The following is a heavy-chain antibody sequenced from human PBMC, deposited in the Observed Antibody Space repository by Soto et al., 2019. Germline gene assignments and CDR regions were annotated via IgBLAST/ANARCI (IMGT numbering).Heavy chain of an antibody. V-gene: IGHV4-31*03. CDR2: IYSRGNT. CDR1: GGSINSGLYY. Sequence: QVQLQESGPGLVKPSQTLSLTCTVSGGSINSGLYYWTWIRQHPGTGLEWIGYIYSRGNTYFTPSLKIRIDLAVDTSKTQFSLRVSSVTAADTAVYYCARARPASYVEFEYWGQGTLVTGSS. D-gene: IGHD3-10*01. J-gene: IGHJ4*02. CDR3: ARARPASYVEFEY.